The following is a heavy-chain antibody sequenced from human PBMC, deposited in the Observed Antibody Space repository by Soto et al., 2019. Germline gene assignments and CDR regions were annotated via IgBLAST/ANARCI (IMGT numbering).Heavy chain of an antibody. D-gene: IGHD1-26*01. CDR2: ITSGSTST. CDR3: ARDRLWAFDN. CDR1: GFSFSSYS. V-gene: IGHV3-48*01. Sequence: GGSLRLSCAGSGFSFSSYSMNWVRQAPGKGLEWISYITSGSTSTQYADSVRGRFTISRDNAKNSLYLQMDSLRAEDTAVYYCARDRLWAFDNWGQGTLVTVSS. J-gene: IGHJ4*02.